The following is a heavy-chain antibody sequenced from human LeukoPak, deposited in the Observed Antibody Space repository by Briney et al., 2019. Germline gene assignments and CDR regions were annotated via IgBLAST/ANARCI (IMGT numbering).Heavy chain of an antibody. Sequence: GASVKVSCKASGGTFRSYAINWVRQAPGQGLEWMGGIISISGTTNYAQNFRGRVTISADESTTTAYMELSSLRSEDTAVYYCATPHKYYDIWRGYCPFDNWGQGTLVTVSS. CDR3: ATPHKYYDIWRGYCPFDN. CDR1: GGTFRSYA. CDR2: IISISGTT. D-gene: IGHD3-3*01. J-gene: IGHJ4*02. V-gene: IGHV1-69*01.